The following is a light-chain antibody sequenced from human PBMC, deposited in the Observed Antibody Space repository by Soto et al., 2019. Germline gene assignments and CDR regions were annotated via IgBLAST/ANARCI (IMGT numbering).Light chain of an antibody. CDR1: ESVSNNY. CDR2: GAS. CDR3: QQYGSSCT. V-gene: IGKV3-20*01. J-gene: IGKJ1*01. Sequence: EIVVTQSPGTLSLSPGERATLSCRASESVSNNYLAWYQQRPGQAPRLLIYGASIRATDVPARFSGSGSGTDFTLTISSLEPEDFAVYYCQQYGSSCTFGQGTKVDI.